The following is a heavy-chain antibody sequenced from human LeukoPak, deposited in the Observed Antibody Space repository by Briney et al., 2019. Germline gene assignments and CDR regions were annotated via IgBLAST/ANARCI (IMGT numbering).Heavy chain of an antibody. Sequence: SETLSLTCTVPGDSISSGSYSWSWIRQPAGKGLEWIGRIYTSGSTNYNPSLKSRVTISVDTSKNQFSLKLSSVTAADTAVYYCARRGRRGLPDYWGQGTLVTVSS. D-gene: IGHD2-15*01. J-gene: IGHJ4*02. CDR3: ARRGRRGLPDY. CDR1: GDSISSGSYS. CDR2: IYTSGST. V-gene: IGHV4-61*02.